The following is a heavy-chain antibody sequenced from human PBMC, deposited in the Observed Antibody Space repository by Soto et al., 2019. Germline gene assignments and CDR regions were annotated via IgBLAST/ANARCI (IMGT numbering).Heavy chain of an antibody. CDR1: GFTFSSYG. V-gene: IGHV3-30*18. CDR3: AKARGGTYYYGMDV. Sequence: QVQLVESEGGVVQPGRSLRLSCAASGFTFSSYGMHWVRQAPGKGLEWVAVISYDGSNKYYADSVKGRFTISRDNSKNTLYLQMNSLRAEDTAVYYCAKARGGTYYYGMDVWGQGTTVTVSS. J-gene: IGHJ6*02. D-gene: IGHD3-10*01. CDR2: ISYDGSNK.